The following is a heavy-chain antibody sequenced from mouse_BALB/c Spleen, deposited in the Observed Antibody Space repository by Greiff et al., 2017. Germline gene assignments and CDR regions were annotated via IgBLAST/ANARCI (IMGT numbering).Heavy chain of an antibody. D-gene: IGHD2-4*01. Sequence: LQQPGSELVRPGASVKLSCKASGYTFTSYWMHWVKQRPGQGLEWIGNIYPGSGSTNYDEKFKSKATLTVDTSSSTAYMQLSSLTSEDSAVYYCTRDYDYDGYWYFDVWGAGTTVTVSS. V-gene: IGHV1S22*01. CDR1: GYTFTSYW. CDR2: IYPGSGST. J-gene: IGHJ1*01. CDR3: TRDYDYDGYWYFDV.